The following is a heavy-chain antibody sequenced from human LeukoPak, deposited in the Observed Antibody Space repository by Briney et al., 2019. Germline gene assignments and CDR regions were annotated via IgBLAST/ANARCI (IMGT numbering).Heavy chain of an antibody. CDR2: ISSSSSAI. CDR1: GFTFSSYS. Sequence: SGGSLRLSCAASGFTFSSYSMNWVRQAPGKGLEWISYISSSSSAIYYADSVKGRFTISRDNAKNSLYLQMNSLRAEDTAVYYCARKYCSTTSCLFDNWGQGTLVTVSS. J-gene: IGHJ4*02. D-gene: IGHD2-2*01. V-gene: IGHV3-48*04. CDR3: ARKYCSTTSCLFDN.